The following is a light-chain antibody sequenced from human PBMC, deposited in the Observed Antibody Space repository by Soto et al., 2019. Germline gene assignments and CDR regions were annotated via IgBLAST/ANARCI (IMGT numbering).Light chain of an antibody. V-gene: IGKV3-15*01. CDR1: QGVGST. J-gene: IGKJ1*01. CDR2: DAY. Sequence: EIIMTQSPATLSVSPGERVTLSCRASQGVGSTLAWYRQQPGQAPRLLIYDAYIRASGVPARFSGSGSGTDFTLTISRLEPEDVAVYYCQQYGISPRTFGQGTKVDIK. CDR3: QQYGISPRT.